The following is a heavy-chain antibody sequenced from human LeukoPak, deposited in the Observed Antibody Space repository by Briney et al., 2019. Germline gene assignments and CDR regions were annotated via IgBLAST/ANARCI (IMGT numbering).Heavy chain of an antibody. D-gene: IGHD6-13*01. Sequence: PGGSLRLSCAASGFTSSTYSMSWVRQAPGKGLEWVSSISSSSGYIYYADSVKGRLIISRDHAKNLLYLQMNSLRGEDAAVYYCARVGSSWLIPEVYYLDCWGQGTLVTVSS. J-gene: IGHJ4*02. CDR2: ISSSSGYI. V-gene: IGHV3-21*01. CDR3: ARVGSSWLIPEVYYLDC. CDR1: GFTSSTYS.